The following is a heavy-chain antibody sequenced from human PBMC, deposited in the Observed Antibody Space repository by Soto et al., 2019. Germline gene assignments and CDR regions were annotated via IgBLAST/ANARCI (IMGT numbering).Heavy chain of an antibody. CDR1: GGTFSSYT. CDR3: ARDRNIPDWLSTNCFDP. V-gene: IGHV1-69*08. J-gene: IGHJ5*02. CDR2: IIPILGIA. D-gene: IGHD3-9*01. Sequence: QVQLVQSGAEVKKPGSSVKVSCKASGGTFSSYTISWVRQAPGQGLEWMGRIIPILGIANYAQKFQGRVTITADKSTSTAYMELSSLRSEDTAVYYCARDRNIPDWLSTNCFDPWGQGTLVTVSS.